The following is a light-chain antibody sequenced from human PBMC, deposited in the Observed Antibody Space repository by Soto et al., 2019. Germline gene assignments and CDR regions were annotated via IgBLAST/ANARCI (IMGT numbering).Light chain of an antibody. V-gene: IGLV2-14*01. CDR1: SSDVGAHNY. J-gene: IGLJ3*02. Sequence: QPVLTQPASVSGSPGQSITISCTGTSSDVGAHNYVSWYQQHPGKAPKLMIYEVSNRPSGVSNRFSGSKSGNTASLTISGLQAEDEADYYCSSYTSTSVVFGGGTQLTVL. CDR3: SSYTSTSVV. CDR2: EVS.